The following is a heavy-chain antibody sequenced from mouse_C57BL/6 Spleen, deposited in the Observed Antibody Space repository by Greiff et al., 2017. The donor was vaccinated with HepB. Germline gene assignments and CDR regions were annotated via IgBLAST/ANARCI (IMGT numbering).Heavy chain of an antibody. CDR1: GFTFSDYY. CDR2: INYDGSST. D-gene: IGHD4-1*01. J-gene: IGHJ2*01. Sequence: EVQVVESEGGLVQPGSSMKLSCTASGFTFSDYYMAWVRQVPEKGLEWVANINYDGSSTYYLDSLKSRFIISRDNAKNILYLQMSSLKSEDTATYYCARRGWDAFDYWGQGTTLTVSS. V-gene: IGHV5-16*01. CDR3: ARRGWDAFDY.